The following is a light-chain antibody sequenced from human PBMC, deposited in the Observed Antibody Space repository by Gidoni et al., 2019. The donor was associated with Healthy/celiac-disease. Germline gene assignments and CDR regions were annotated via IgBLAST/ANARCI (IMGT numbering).Light chain of an antibody. CDR2: KAS. J-gene: IGKJ2*01. CDR3: QQSFSGYT. V-gene: IGKV1-5*03. CDR1: QSISSW. Sequence: DIQMTQSPSTLSASVGDRVTITCRASQSISSWLAWYQQKPGKAPKLLIYKASSLESGVPSRFSGSGSGTEFTLTISSLQPDDFATYYCQQSFSGYTFGQGTKLEIK.